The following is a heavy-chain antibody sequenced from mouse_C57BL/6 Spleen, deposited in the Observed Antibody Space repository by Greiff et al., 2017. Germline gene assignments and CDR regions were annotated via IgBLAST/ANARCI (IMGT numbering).Heavy chain of an antibody. D-gene: IGHD2-1*01. CDR2: IFPGSGST. J-gene: IGHJ2*01. V-gene: IGHV1-75*01. Sequence: VKLQESGPELVKPGASVKISCKASGYTFTDYYINWVKQRPGQGLEWIGWIFPGSGSTYYNEKFKGKATLTVDKSSSTAYMLLSSLTSEDSAVYFCARSRGRGNYYFDYWGQGTTLTVSS. CDR1: GYTFTDYY. CDR3: ARSRGRGNYYFDY.